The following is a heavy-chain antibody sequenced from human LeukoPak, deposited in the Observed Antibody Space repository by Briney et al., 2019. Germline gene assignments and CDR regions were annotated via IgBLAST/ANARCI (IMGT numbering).Heavy chain of an antibody. J-gene: IGHJ4*02. CDR1: GYTFTSYD. D-gene: IGHD2-15*01. CDR3: ARCIVGSCYSGAGGGFDY. CDR2: MNPNSGNT. V-gene: IGHV1-8*01. Sequence: ASVKVSCKASGYTFTSYDINWVRQATGQGLEWMGWMNPNSGNTGYAQKFQGRVTMTRNTSISTAYMELSSLRSEDTAVYYCARCIVGSCYSGAGGGFDYWGQGTLVTVSS.